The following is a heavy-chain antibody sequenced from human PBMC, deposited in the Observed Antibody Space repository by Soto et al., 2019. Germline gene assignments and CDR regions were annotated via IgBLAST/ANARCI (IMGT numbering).Heavy chain of an antibody. J-gene: IGHJ4*02. D-gene: IGHD6-13*01. CDR1: GFTFSSYA. CDR2: ISGSGGST. Sequence: EVQLLESGGGLVQPGGSLRLSCAASGFTFSSYAMSWVRQAPGKGLEWVSAISGSGGSTYYADSVKGRFTISRDNCKNTLDLQMNGLRAEDTGVYYCAKENGDSSSWFEFDYWGQGTLVTVSS. V-gene: IGHV3-23*01. CDR3: AKENGDSSSWFEFDY.